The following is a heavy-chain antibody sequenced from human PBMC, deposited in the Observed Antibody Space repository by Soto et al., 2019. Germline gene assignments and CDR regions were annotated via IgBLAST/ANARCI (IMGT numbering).Heavy chain of an antibody. J-gene: IGHJ3*02. CDR1: GYTFTSYY. Sequence: ASVKVSCKASGYTFTSYYMHWVRQAPGQGLEWMGIINPSGGTTSYAQRFQGRVTMTRDTSTSTVYMELSSLRSEDTAVYYCARPYSSGWHEDVFDIWGQGTMVTVS. CDR3: ARPYSSGWHEDVFDI. D-gene: IGHD6-19*01. CDR2: INPSGGTT. V-gene: IGHV1-46*01.